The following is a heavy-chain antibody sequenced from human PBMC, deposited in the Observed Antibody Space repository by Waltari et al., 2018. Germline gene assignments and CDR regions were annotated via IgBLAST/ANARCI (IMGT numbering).Heavy chain of an antibody. V-gene: IGHV2-5*01. Sequence: QITLKESGPPPVKPPQTLTLTCSFSGFSLCTPGVGVGWIRQPPGKALEWLALVYWNDDKRYSPSLKSRLTITKDTSKNHVVLTMTTMDPVDTATYYCAHTRGAGCYECMDVWGQGTTVTVSS. J-gene: IGHJ6*02. CDR2: VYWNDDK. CDR3: AHTRGAGCYECMDV. CDR1: GFSLCTPGVG. D-gene: IGHD2-15*01.